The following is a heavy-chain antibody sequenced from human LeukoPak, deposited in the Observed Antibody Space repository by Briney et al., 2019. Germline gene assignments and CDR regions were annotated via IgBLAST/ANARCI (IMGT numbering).Heavy chain of an antibody. CDR3: ARASFVGDDYSNYGSFDY. V-gene: IGHV4-38-2*01. CDR2: IYHSGST. J-gene: IGHJ4*02. Sequence: SETLSLTCAVSGSSISSGYYWGWIRQPPGKGLEWIASIYHSGSTYYNPSFKSRVSISVDTSKNQFSLKLPSVAAADTAVFYCARASFVGDDYSNYGSFDYWGQGILVTVSS. D-gene: IGHD4-11*01. CDR1: GSSISSGYY.